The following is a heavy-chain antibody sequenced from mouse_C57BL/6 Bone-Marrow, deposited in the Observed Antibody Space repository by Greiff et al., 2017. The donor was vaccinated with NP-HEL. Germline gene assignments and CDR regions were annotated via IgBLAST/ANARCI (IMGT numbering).Heavy chain of an antibody. Sequence: EVKLVESGGGLVQPGGSLSLSCAASGFTFTDYYMSWVRQPPGKALEWLGFIRNKANGYTTEYSASVKGRFTISRDNSQSILYLQMNAPRAEDSATYYCARDSHYYGSSLWYFDVWGTGTTVTVSS. D-gene: IGHD1-1*01. CDR2: IRNKANGYTT. V-gene: IGHV7-3*01. CDR1: GFTFTDYY. CDR3: ARDSHYYGSSLWYFDV. J-gene: IGHJ1*03.